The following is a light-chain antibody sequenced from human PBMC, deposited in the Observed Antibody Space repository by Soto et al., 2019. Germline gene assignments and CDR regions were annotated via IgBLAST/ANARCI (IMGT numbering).Light chain of an antibody. CDR1: QSVLYSSNNKDH. V-gene: IGKV4-1*01. CDR3: QQYYSTRT. CDR2: WAS. Sequence: IVMTQSPDSLAVSLGERATINCKSSQSVLYSSNNKDHLAWYQQKPGQPPKLLIYWASTRESGVPDRFSGSGSGKDFTLTISSLQAEDVAVYYCQQYYSTRTFGQGTKVEIK. J-gene: IGKJ1*01.